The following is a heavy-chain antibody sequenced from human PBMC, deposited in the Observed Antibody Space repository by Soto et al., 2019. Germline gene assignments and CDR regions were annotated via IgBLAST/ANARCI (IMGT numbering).Heavy chain of an antibody. Sequence: GASVKVSCKASGFTFTSSAVQWVRQARGQRLEWIGWIVVGSGNTNYAQKFQERVTITRDMSTSTAYMELSSLRSEDTAVYYCAAAGIAAAGTLPNFDYWGQGTLVTAPQ. CDR2: IVVGSGNT. CDR1: GFTFTSSA. J-gene: IGHJ4*02. V-gene: IGHV1-58*01. CDR3: AAAGIAAAGTLPNFDY. D-gene: IGHD6-13*01.